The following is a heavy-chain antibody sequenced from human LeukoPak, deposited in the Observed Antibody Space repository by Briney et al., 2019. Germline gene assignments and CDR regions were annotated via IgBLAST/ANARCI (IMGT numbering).Heavy chain of an antibody. D-gene: IGHD6-19*01. CDR3: ARQDSSGWYFDY. Sequence: SETLSLTCSVSGGSITSSSYYWGWIRQPPEKGLEWIGSIYYTGGTYYSPSLKSRVTISVDTSKNQFSLKLSSVTAADTAVYYCARQDSSGWYFDYWGQGTLVTVSS. CDR2: IYYTGGT. J-gene: IGHJ4*02. CDR1: GGSITSSSYY. V-gene: IGHV4-39*01.